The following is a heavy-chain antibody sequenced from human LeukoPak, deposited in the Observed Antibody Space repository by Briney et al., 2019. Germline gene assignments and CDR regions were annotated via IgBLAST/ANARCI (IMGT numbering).Heavy chain of an antibody. Sequence: SATLSLTCTVSGGSISSSCWSWIRQPAGGGLEWIGRIYTSGSTNYNPSLKSRVTMSVDTSKNQFSLKLSSVTAADTAVYYCARVFDDSSNGMQLWGQGTTVTVSS. CDR1: GGSISSSC. V-gene: IGHV4-4*07. J-gene: IGHJ6*02. D-gene: IGHD3-3*01. CDR2: IYTSGST. CDR3: ARVFDDSSNGMQL.